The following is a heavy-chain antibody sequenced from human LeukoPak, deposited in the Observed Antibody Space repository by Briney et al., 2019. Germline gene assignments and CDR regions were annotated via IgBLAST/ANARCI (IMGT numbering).Heavy chain of an antibody. V-gene: IGHV3-20*01. Sequence: PGGSLRLSCVASGFTFNTYVMHWVRQAPGKGLEWVSGINWNGDSTGYADSVKGRFTISRDNAKNSLYLQMSSLRAEDTALYHCARGYIRDAFDIWGQGTMVTVSS. CDR2: INWNGDST. J-gene: IGHJ3*02. CDR1: GFTFNTYV. CDR3: ARGYIRDAFDI. D-gene: IGHD1-14*01.